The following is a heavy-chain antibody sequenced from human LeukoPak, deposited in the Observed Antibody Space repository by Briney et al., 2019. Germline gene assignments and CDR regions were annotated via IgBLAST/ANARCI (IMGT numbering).Heavy chain of an antibody. D-gene: IGHD4-17*01. CDR2: LSDSGVRT. J-gene: IGHJ6*03. CDR3: VKASVTTTRYFYYMDV. CDR1: GFTFSDFA. V-gene: IGHV3-23*01. Sequence: GGSVRLSCATSGFTFSDFAMNWVRQAPGKGLEWVSTLSDSGVRTDYADSVKGRFTISRDNSKKTLYLQMKSLRAEDTAVYYCVKASVTTTRYFYYMDVWGKGTTVTVSS.